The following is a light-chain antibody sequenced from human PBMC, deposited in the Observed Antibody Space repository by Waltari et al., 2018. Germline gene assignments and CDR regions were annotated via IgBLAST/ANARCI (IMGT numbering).Light chain of an antibody. CDR2: WAS. V-gene: IGKV4-1*01. Sequence: DVVMTQSPDSLAVSLGERATINCKSSQSVLYSSNNKNYLAWFQKKPGQPPKLLIYWASTRESGVPDRFSGSGSGTDFTLTISSLEPEDFAIYYCQQRSTWPLTFGGGSEVEI. CDR1: QSVLYSSNNKNY. CDR3: QQRSTWPLT. J-gene: IGKJ4*01.